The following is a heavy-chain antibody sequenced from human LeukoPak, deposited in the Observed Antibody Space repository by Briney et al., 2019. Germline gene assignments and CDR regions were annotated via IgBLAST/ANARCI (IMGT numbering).Heavy chain of an antibody. CDR2: IRYDGSNK. J-gene: IGHJ4*02. D-gene: IGHD2-2*01. CDR1: GFTFSSYA. V-gene: IGHV3-30*02. Sequence: GGSLRLSCAASGFTFSSYAMSWVRQAPGKGLEWVAFIRYDGSNKYYADSVKGRFTISRDNSKNTLYLQMNSLRAEDTAVYYCAKTPGRYCSSTSCSDYWGQGTLVTVSS. CDR3: AKTPGRYCSSTSCSDY.